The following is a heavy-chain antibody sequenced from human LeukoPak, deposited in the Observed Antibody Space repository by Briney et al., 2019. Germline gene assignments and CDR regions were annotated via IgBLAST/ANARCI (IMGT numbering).Heavy chain of an antibody. J-gene: IGHJ3*02. V-gene: IGHV4-59*01. D-gene: IGHD2-21*02. CDR1: GGSISSYY. Sequence: SETLSLTCTVSGGSISSYYWSWIRQPPGKGLEWIGYIYYSGSTNYNPSLTSRVTISVDTSKNQYSLKLSSVTAADTAVYYCARDIVEVTYCGGDCYSWAFDIWGQGTMVTVSS. CDR3: ARDIVEVTYCGGDCYSWAFDI. CDR2: IYYSGST.